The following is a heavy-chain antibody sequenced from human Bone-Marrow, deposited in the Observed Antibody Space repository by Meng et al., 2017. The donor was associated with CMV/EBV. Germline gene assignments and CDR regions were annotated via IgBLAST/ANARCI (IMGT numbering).Heavy chain of an antibody. CDR3: ARGRSSWYYFDY. V-gene: IGHV3-7*01. D-gene: IGHD6-13*01. CDR2: IKQDGSEK. J-gene: IGHJ4*02. Sequence: GESLKISCAASGFTFSSYWMSWVRQAPGKGLEWVANIKQDGSEKYYVDSVKGRITISRDNAKNSLYLQMNSLRAEDTAVYYCARGRSSWYYFDYLGQGTLVTVSS. CDR1: GFTFSSYW.